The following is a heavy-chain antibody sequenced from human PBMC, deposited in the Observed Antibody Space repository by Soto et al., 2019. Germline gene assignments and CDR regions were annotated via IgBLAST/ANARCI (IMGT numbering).Heavy chain of an antibody. J-gene: IGHJ4*02. CDR3: AADPNWTVPRPEAGHD. V-gene: IGHV4-30-4*01. Sequence: PSETLSLTCSVSGGSISSGYYYWSWIRQPPGKGLEWIGNIYYSGNTYYNPSLKRRLIISIDTSKNQVSLKVGSVTAADTAVYYCAADPNWTVPRPEAGHDWGQGTLVTVSS. CDR2: IYYSGNT. D-gene: IGHD2-21*02. CDR1: GGSISSGYYY.